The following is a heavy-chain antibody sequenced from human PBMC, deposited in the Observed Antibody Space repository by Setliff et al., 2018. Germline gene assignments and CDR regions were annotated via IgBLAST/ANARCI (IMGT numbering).Heavy chain of an antibody. CDR1: GLSYINDW. CDR3: ARPGLPLRYDYGMDV. Sequence: GGSLRLSCTASGLSYINDWVSWVRQAPGKGLEWLASINPHGSEKYYADSVKGRFTISRDNAKNSLSLQMNNLRTEETAVYYCARPGLPLRYDYGMDVWGQGSTVTVAS. J-gene: IGHJ6*02. CDR2: INPHGSEK. V-gene: IGHV3-7*01.